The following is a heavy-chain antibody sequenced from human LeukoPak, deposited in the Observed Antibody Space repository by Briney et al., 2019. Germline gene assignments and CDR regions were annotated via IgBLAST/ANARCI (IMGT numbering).Heavy chain of an antibody. CDR2: TYYRSKWYN. CDR3: AKTSLGWLDY. CDR1: GDSDSSNSVA. D-gene: IGHD4-23*01. J-gene: IGHJ4*02. Sequence: SQTLSHTCAISGDSDSSNSVAWNWIRQSPSRGLEWLGRTYYRSKWYNDYAVSVKSRITINPDTSKNQFSLQLNSVTPEDTAVYYCAKTSLGWLDYWGQGNLVTVSS. V-gene: IGHV6-1*01.